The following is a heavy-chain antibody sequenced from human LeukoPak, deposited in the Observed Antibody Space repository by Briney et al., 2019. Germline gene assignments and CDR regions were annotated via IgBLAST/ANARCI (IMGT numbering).Heavy chain of an antibody. CDR2: IWYDGSKK. J-gene: IGHJ3*02. CDR3: ATMTTVTMDDAFDM. Sequence: GGSLRLSCAASGFIFSSYGMHWVRQAPGKGLEWVALIWYDGSKKDYADSVKGRFTISRDNSKNTLNLQMNRLRAEDAAVYYCATMTTVTMDDAFDMWGQGTMVTVSS. CDR1: GFIFSSYG. V-gene: IGHV3-33*01. D-gene: IGHD4-17*01.